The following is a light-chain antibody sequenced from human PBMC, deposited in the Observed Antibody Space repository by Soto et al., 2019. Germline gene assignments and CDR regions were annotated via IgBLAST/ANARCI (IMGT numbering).Light chain of an antibody. CDR1: QSVLYSSNNKNY. CDR2: WAS. Sequence: DIVMTQSPDSLAVSLGERATINCKSSQSVLYSSNNKNYLAWYQQKSGQPPKLLIYWASTRDSGVPGRFSGSGSETDFTLTISSLQPEDVAVYYCHHYYTTPPGTFGRGTKVDIK. V-gene: IGKV4-1*01. CDR3: HHYYTTPPGT. J-gene: IGKJ1*01.